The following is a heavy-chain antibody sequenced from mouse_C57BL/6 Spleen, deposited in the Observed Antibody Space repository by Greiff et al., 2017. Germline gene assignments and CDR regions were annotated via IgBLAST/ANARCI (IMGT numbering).Heavy chain of an antibody. Sequence: VQLQQSGAELASPGASVTLSCKASGYTFTDHTMNWVKKRPGQGLEWIGRINPVSGETNYNQKFMGKATLSVDRSSSTVYMVLNSLTSEDAAVYYCARGGLRRWGGFDYWGQGTTLTVSS. CDR3: ARGGLRRWGGFDY. D-gene: IGHD2-4*01. J-gene: IGHJ2*01. CDR1: GYTFTDHT. V-gene: IGHV1-11*01. CDR2: INPVSGET.